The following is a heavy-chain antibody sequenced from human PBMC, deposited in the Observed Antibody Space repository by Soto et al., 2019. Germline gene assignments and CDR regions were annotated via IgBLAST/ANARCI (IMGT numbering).Heavy chain of an antibody. V-gene: IGHV4-39*01. CDR1: GGSISSSIYY. J-gene: IGHJ6*02. CDR3: AGSPGGYDFWSGYSYYYGMDV. CDR2: IYYSGST. D-gene: IGHD3-3*01. Sequence: SETLSLTCTVSGGSISSSIYYWGWIRHPPGKGLEWIGSIYYSGSTYYNPSLKSRVTISVDTSKNQFSLKLSSVTAADTAVYYCAGSPGGYDFWSGYSYYYGMDVWGQGTTVTVSS.